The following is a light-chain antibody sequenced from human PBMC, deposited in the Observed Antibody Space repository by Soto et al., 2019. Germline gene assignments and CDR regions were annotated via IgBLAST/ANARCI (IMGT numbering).Light chain of an antibody. J-gene: IGKJ1*01. Sequence: EIVMTQSPATLSVSPGERATLSCRASQSVSSNLAWYQQKPGQAPRLLIHGASTRATGIPARFSGSGSGTEFTLTISSLQSEDFAVYYCQQYNNWPPAFGRGTKVEIK. CDR3: QQYNNWPPA. CDR1: QSVSSN. V-gene: IGKV3-15*01. CDR2: GAS.